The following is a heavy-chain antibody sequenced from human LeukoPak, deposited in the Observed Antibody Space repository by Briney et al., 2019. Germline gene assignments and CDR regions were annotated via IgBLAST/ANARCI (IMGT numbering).Heavy chain of an antibody. D-gene: IGHD4-23*01. J-gene: IGHJ4*02. CDR2: ISSSSSYI. V-gene: IGHV3-21*01. Sequence: GGSLRLSCAASGFTFSSYSMNWVRQAPGKGLEWVSSISSSSSYIYYADSVKGRFTISRDNAKNSLYLQMNSLRAEDTAVYYCAKDPARVVTPDDYWGQGTLVTVSS. CDR1: GFTFSSYS. CDR3: AKDPARVVTPDDY.